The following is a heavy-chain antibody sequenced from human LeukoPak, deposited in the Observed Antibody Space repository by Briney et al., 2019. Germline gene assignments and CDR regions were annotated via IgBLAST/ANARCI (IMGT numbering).Heavy chain of an antibody. V-gene: IGHV1-46*01. CDR2: INPSGGST. D-gene: IGHD1-1*01. Sequence: ASVKVSCKASGYTFTSYYMHWVRQAPGQGLEWMGIINPSGGSTSYAQKFQGRVTMTRDTSTSTVYMELSSLRSEDTAVYYCARSIPLWKDLRRDWLDPWGQGTPVTVSS. J-gene: IGHJ5*02. CDR3: ARSIPLWKDLRRDWLDP. CDR1: GYTFTSYY.